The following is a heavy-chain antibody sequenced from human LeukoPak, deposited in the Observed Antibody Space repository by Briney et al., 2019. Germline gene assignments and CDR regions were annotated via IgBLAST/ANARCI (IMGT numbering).Heavy chain of an antibody. Sequence: PSETLSLTCTVYCDSESNYYWSWIRQPPGKGLEWIGYIYYRGNTNYNPSLKSRVTMAVDTSKNQLSRKVSSVTAADTSVYYCGRPGNNWSFDYWGQGTLVTVSS. V-gene: IGHV4-59*02. J-gene: IGHJ4*02. CDR1: CDSESNYY. D-gene: IGHD1-1*01. CDR3: GRPGNNWSFDY. CDR2: IYYRGNT.